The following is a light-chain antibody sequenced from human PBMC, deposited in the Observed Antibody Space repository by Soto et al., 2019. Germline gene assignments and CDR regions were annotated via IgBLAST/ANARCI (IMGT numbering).Light chain of an antibody. CDR2: EVT. J-gene: IGLJ2*01. CDR1: SSDVGGHKL. V-gene: IGLV2-8*01. CDR3: SSYAGNNNGGVG. Sequence: QSALTQPPSASGSPGQSVTISCTGTSSDVGGHKLVSWYQQHPGKAPKLVIYEVTKRPSGVPDRFSASKSGNTASLTVSGLQAEDEADYYCSSYAGNNNGGVGFGGGTKLTVL.